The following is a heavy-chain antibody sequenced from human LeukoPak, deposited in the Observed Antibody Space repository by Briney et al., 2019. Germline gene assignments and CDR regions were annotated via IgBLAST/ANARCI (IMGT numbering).Heavy chain of an antibody. Sequence: PGGSLRLSCAASGFTFSDYYMSWIRQAPGKGLEWVSYISSSSSYTNYADSVKGRFTISRDNAKNSLYLQMNSLRAEDTAVHYCARGGGSSGWYYYYGMDVWGQGTTVTVSS. J-gene: IGHJ6*02. CDR3: ARGGGSSGWYYYYGMDV. V-gene: IGHV3-11*06. CDR1: GFTFSDYY. CDR2: ISSSSSYT. D-gene: IGHD6-19*01.